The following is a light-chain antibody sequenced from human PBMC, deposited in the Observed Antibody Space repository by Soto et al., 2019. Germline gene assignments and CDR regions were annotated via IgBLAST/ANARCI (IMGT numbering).Light chain of an antibody. V-gene: IGKV1-6*01. CDR1: EDIRRD. J-gene: IGKJ1*01. CDR3: LQDFIYPRT. Sequence: AIQMTQSPSSLSASVGDRVTITCRASEDIRRDLGWYQQKPGKAPQVLIYGGTYLQSGVPSRFSGYGSGTEFTLTITSLQPEDFATYYCLQDFIYPRTFGQGTKVEIK. CDR2: GGT.